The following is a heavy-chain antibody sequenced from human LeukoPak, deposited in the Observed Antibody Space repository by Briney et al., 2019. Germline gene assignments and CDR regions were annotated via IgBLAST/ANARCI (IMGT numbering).Heavy chain of an antibody. CDR1: GYTFTGYY. D-gene: IGHD6-19*01. V-gene: IGHV1-2*02. J-gene: IGHJ4*02. Sequence: ASVKVPCKASGYTFTGYYMHWVRQAPGQGLEWMGWINPNSGGTNYAQKFQGRVTMTRDTSISTAYMELSRLRSDDTAVYYCARDPTRHSSGWADFDYWGQGTLVTVSS. CDR3: ARDPTRHSSGWADFDY. CDR2: INPNSGGT.